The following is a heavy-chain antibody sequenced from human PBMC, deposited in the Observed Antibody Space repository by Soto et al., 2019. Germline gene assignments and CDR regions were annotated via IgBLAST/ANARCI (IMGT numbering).Heavy chain of an antibody. CDR3: ATHPPYGPFDH. CDR1: GGSISSSSNH. D-gene: IGHD4-17*01. Sequence: PSETLSLTCTVSGGSISSSSNHWGWIHQPPGKGLEWIGNIYYSENTYYNPSLKSRVTISVDTSKNQFSLRLTSVTAADTAVYYCATHPPYGPFDHWGQGTLVTVSS. CDR2: IYYSENT. V-gene: IGHV4-39*01. J-gene: IGHJ5*02.